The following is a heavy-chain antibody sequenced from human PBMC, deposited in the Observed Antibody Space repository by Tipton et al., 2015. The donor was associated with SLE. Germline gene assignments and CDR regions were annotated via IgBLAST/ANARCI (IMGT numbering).Heavy chain of an antibody. CDR2: INHRGST. J-gene: IGHJ4*02. CDR1: GGSFSGYY. V-gene: IGHV4-34*01. CDR3: ARISLAPRTQEPFDY. Sequence: TLSLTCAVYGGSFSGYYWSWIRQPPGKGLEWIGEINHRGSTNYNPSLKSRVTISIDTSKNQFSLKLSSVTAADTAVYYCARISLAPRTQEPFDYGGQGTLVTVSS. D-gene: IGHD6-6*01.